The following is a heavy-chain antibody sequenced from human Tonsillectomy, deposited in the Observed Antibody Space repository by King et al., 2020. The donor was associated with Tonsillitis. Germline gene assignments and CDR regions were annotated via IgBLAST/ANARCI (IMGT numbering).Heavy chain of an antibody. D-gene: IGHD3-10*01. CDR2: ISWNSGTR. Sequence: VQLVESGGGLVQPGRSLRLSCAATGFDLDDYAMHWVRQVPGKGLEWVSGISWNSGTRAFAGSVKGRFTMSRDNAKNSLYLRMNSLRPEDTALYYCAKDRDSGIRAYYMDVWGKGTTVTVSS. CDR1: GFDLDDYA. J-gene: IGHJ6*03. CDR3: AKDRDSGIRAYYMDV. V-gene: IGHV3-9*01.